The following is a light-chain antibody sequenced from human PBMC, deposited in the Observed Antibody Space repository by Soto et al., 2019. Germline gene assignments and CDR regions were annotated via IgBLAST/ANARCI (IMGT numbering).Light chain of an antibody. CDR1: QILNGGS. Sequence: EIVLTQSPGTLSLSPGDRAALSCRTTQILNGGSLAWYQVKPGQAPRLLMYDSSIRAAGVPNRFSGSGSGTDFTLTISRLETEEFAVYYCQLYGSSPELTFGGGTKVEIK. V-gene: IGKV3-20*01. J-gene: IGKJ4*01. CDR3: QLYGSSPELT. CDR2: DSS.